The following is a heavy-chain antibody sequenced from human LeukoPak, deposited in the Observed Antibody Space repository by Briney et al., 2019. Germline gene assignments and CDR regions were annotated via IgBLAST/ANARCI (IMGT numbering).Heavy chain of an antibody. D-gene: IGHD2-8*01. CDR2: IYHSGST. Sequence: SETLSLTCAVSGYSISSGYYWGWIRPPPGKGLEWIGSIYHSGSTYYNPSLKGRVTISLDTSKNHFSLKLSSVTAADTAVYYCARHGHRGPGASDAFDIWGQGTMVTVSS. J-gene: IGHJ3*02. CDR1: GYSISSGYY. CDR3: ARHGHRGPGASDAFDI. V-gene: IGHV4-38-2*01.